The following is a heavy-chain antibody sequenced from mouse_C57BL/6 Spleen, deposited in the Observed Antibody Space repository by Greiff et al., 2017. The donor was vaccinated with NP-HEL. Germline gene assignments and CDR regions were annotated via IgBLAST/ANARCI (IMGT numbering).Heavy chain of an antibody. CDR1: GYAFSSSW. Sequence: VQLQQSGPELVKPGASVKISCKASGYAFSSSWMNWVKQRPGKGLEWIGRIYPGDGDTNYNGKFKGKATLTADKSSSTAYMQLSSLTSEDSAVYFCARRYYDYDEGFAYWGQGTLVTVSA. CDR3: ARRYYDYDEGFAY. J-gene: IGHJ3*01. D-gene: IGHD2-4*01. CDR2: IYPGDGDT. V-gene: IGHV1-82*01.